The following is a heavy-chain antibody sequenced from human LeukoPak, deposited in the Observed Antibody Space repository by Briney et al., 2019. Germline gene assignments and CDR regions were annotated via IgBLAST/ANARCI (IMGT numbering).Heavy chain of an antibody. J-gene: IGHJ4*02. CDR3: ARVREILVGIVDY. CDR1: GGSIISYY. D-gene: IGHD2-21*01. CDR2: IYYSGST. Sequence: SETLSLTCPVSGGSIISYYWSWIRQPPGKGLEWIGYIYYSGSTNYNPSLKSRVTISVDTSKNQFSLKLSSVTAADTAVYYCARVREILVGIVDYWGQGTLVTVSS. V-gene: IGHV4-59*01.